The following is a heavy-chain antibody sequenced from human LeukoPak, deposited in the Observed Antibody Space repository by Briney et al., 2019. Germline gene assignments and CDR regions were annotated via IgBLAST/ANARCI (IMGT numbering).Heavy chain of an antibody. CDR3: ARALGMDLVRDGGYYFDY. Sequence: ASVKVSCKASGYTFTGYYMHWVRQAPGQGLEWMGWINPNSGGTNYAQKFQGRVTMTRDTSISTAYMELSRLRSDDTAVYYCARALGMDLVRDGGYYFDYWGQGTLVTVSS. J-gene: IGHJ4*02. D-gene: IGHD3-10*01. V-gene: IGHV1-2*02. CDR1: GYTFTGYY. CDR2: INPNSGGT.